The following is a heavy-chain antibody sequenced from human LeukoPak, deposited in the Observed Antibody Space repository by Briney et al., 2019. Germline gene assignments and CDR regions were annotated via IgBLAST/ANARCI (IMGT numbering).Heavy chain of an antibody. CDR2: IRSSSET. CDR3: ARDAGNSGYGCDL. D-gene: IGHD5-12*01. V-gene: IGHV3-48*01. CDR1: GFIFSQYS. Sequence: GGSLRLSCAASGFIFSQYSTNWVRQAPGKGLEWVSHIRSSSETFYADSVKGRFTISRDNARNSLYLQMNNLRGEDTAIYYCARDAGNSGYGCDLWGQGTLVTVSS. J-gene: IGHJ5*02.